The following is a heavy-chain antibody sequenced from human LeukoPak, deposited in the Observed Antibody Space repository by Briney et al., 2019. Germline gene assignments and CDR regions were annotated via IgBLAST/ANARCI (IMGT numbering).Heavy chain of an antibody. CDR3: AREPLSLMASSSPWYFDY. CDR2: ISSSSSYI. J-gene: IGHJ4*02. CDR1: GFTFSSYS. Sequence: GGSLRLSCAASGFTFSSYSMNWVRQAPGKGLEWVSSISSSSSYIYYADSVKGRFTISRDNAKNSLYLQMNSLRAEDTAVYYCAREPLSLMASSSPWYFDYWGQGTLVTVSS. V-gene: IGHV3-21*01. D-gene: IGHD6-13*01.